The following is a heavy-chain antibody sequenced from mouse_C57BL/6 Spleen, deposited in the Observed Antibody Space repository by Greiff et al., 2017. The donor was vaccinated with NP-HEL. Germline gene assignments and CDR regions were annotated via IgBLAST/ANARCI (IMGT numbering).Heavy chain of an antibody. J-gene: IGHJ2*01. V-gene: IGHV1-85*01. CDR3: AREEDYYGSSYFDY. CDR2: IYPRDGST. D-gene: IGHD1-1*01. CDR1: GYTFTSYD. Sequence: VKVVESGPELVKPGASVKLSCKASGYTFTSYDINWVKQRPGQGLEWIGWIYPRDGSTKYNEKFKGKATLTVDTSSSTAYMELHSLTSEDSAVYFCAREEDYYGSSYFDYWGQGTTLTVSS.